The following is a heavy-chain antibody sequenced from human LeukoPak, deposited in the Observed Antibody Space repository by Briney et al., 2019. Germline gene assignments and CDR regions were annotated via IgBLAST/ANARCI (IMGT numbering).Heavy chain of an antibody. CDR1: GFTFSSYA. CDR2: ISGSGGST. J-gene: IGHJ4*02. V-gene: IGHV3-23*01. Sequence: PGGSLRLSCAASGFTFSSYAMSWVRQAPGKGLEWVSAISGSGGSTYYADSVKGRFTIFRDNSKNTLYLQMNSLRAEDTAVYYCAKMYCSSTSCLWGPYYFDYWGQGTLVTVSS. D-gene: IGHD2-2*01. CDR3: AKMYCSSTSCLWGPYYFDY.